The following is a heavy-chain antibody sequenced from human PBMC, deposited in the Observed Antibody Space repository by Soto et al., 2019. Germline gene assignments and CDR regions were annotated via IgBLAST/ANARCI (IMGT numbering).Heavy chain of an antibody. CDR2: IKQDGSET. V-gene: IGHV3-7*03. CDR3: ARESGIAVAATDIDY. J-gene: IGHJ4*02. CDR1: GFTLSRHW. Sequence: EVQLVESGGGLVQPGGSLRLSCAASGFTLSRHWMTWVRQAPGKGLEWVDNIKQDGSETNYVDSVKGRVTISRDNAKNSLYLQMNSLRAEDTAVYYCARESGIAVAATDIDYWGQGTLVTVSS. D-gene: IGHD6-19*01.